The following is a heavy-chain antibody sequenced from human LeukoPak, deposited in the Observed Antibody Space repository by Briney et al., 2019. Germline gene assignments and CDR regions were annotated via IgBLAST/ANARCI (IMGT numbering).Heavy chain of an antibody. CDR2: VSGSGSTT. J-gene: IGHJ4*02. Sequence: GGTLRLSCAASGFTFSTYGMNWVRQPPGKGLEWVSAVSGSGSTTYYARSVKGRFTVSRDNSKNTLYLQMNSLRVDDTAVYYCAKSLDYGGNRARLDFWGQGTLVTVSS. D-gene: IGHD4-23*01. CDR1: GFTFSTYG. CDR3: AKSLDYGGNRARLDF. V-gene: IGHV3-23*01.